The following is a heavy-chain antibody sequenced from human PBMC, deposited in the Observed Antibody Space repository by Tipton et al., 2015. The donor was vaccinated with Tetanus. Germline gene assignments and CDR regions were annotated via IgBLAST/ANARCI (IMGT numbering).Heavy chain of an antibody. Sequence: SLRLSCAASGFTFSSYAMSWVRQAPGKGLEWVSAISGSGGSTYYADSVKGRFTISRDNSKNTLYPQMNSLRAEDTAVYYYAKDGRGYYYDSSEGAFDIWGQGTMVTVSS. D-gene: IGHD3-22*01. J-gene: IGHJ3*02. CDR1: GFTFSSYA. CDR3: AKDGRGYYYDSSEGAFDI. CDR2: ISGSGGST. V-gene: IGHV3-23*01.